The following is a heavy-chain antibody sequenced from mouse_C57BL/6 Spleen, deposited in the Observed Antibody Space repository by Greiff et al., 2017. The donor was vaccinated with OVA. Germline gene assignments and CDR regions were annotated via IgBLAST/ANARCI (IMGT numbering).Heavy chain of an antibody. J-gene: IGHJ2*01. D-gene: IGHD2-5*01. CDR1: GYAFSSSW. CDR2: IYPGDGAT. V-gene: IGHV1-82*01. Sequence: VQLQQSGPELVKPGASVKISCKASGYAFSSSWMNWVKQRPGKGLEWIGRIYPGDGATNYNGKFKGKATLTADKSSSTAYMQRSSLTSEDSGVYFCARCSNYCYFDYWGQGTTLTVSS. CDR3: ARCSNYCYFDY.